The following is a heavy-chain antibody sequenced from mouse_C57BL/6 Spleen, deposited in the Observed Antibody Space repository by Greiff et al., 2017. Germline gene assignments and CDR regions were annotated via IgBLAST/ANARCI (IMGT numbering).Heavy chain of an antibody. CDR1: GYAFSSYW. CDR2: IYPGDGDT. CDR3: ARAVTTEWYYFGY. V-gene: IGHV1-80*01. Sequence: QVQLQQSGAELVKPGASVKISCKASGYAFSSYWMNWVKQRPGKGLEWIGQIYPGDGDTNDNGKFKGKATLTADKSSSTAYMQLSSLTSEDSAVYCCARAVTTEWYYFGYWGQGTTLTVSS. J-gene: IGHJ2*01. D-gene: IGHD2-2*01.